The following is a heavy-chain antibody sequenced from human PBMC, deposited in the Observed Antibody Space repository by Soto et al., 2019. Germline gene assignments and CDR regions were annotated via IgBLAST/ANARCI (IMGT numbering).Heavy chain of an antibody. D-gene: IGHD3-3*02. CDR3: AKDSTDRGDNRGWHVWAD. V-gene: IGHV3-23*01. J-gene: IGHJ4*02. CDR2: ITARGRRT. Sequence: EVQLLESGGGLVQPGGSLRLSCAASGFMFSDYAMSWVRQAPGKGLEWVSGITARGRRTYYADSVKGRFIVSRDLSKIKLYLQMDSPRVEDTAVYYCAKDSTDRGDNRGWHVWADWGQGTLVTVAS. CDR1: GFMFSDYA.